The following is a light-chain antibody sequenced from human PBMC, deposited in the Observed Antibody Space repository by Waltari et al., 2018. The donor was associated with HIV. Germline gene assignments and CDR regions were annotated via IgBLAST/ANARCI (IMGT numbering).Light chain of an antibody. CDR3: QQYFSTPPT. CDR1: HSLLYNSNNNTY. V-gene: IGKV4-1*01. J-gene: IGKJ1*01. Sequence: DIVPTQSPDSLAVSLGERANVKCRSTHSLLYNSNNNTYLGWYQQKPGQPPKLLIYSASTRASGTPDRFTGSGSGTDFALTISSLQAEDAAVYYCQQYFSTPPTFGQGTKVEI. CDR2: SAS.